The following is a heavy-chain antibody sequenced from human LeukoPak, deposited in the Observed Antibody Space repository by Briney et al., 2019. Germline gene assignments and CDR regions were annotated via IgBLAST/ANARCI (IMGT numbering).Heavy chain of an antibody. J-gene: IGHJ4*02. V-gene: IGHV3-7*01. CDR2: INQDGSEK. Sequence: GGSLRLSCAASGFTFSSYWMSWVRQAPGKGLEWVANINQDGSEKYYVDSVKGRFTISRDNAKNSVYLQMNNLRAEDTAVYYCARVDGSCSSSSCRLYFDYWGQGTLVTVSS. CDR1: GFTFSSYW. CDR3: ARVDGSCSSSSCRLYFDY. D-gene: IGHD2-2*03.